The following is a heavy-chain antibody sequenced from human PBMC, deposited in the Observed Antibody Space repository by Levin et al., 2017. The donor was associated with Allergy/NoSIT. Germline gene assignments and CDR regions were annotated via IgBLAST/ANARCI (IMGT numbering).Heavy chain of an antibody. CDR1: GFTFSSYG. V-gene: IGHV3-30*18. J-gene: IGHJ4*02. Sequence: PGGSLRLSCAASGFTFSSYGMHWVRQAPGKGLEWVAVISYDGSNKYYADSVKGRFTISRDNSKNTLYLQMNSLRAEDTAVYYCAKDSAAGSIDYWGQGTLVTVSS. D-gene: IGHD6-13*01. CDR3: AKDSAAGSIDY. CDR2: ISYDGSNK.